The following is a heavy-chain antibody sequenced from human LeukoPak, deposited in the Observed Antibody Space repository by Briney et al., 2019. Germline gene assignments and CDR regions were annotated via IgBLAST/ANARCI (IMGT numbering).Heavy chain of an antibody. J-gene: IGHJ4*02. Sequence: SETLSLTCIVSGGSISSTSYYWGWLRQSPGKGLEWIGSIHYRGTTYYNPYLLSRGTISVDTAKNQFSLKLNSVTAADTAVYFCAREGSGYSTNFDYWGQGTLVTVSS. CDR1: GGSISSTSYY. D-gene: IGHD3-3*01. CDR3: AREGSGYSTNFDY. CDR2: IHYRGTT. V-gene: IGHV4-39*07.